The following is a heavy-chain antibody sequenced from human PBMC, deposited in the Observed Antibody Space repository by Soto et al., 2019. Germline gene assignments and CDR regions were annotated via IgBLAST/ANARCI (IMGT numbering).Heavy chain of an antibody. CDR2: ISYDGINK. V-gene: IGHV3-30*18. J-gene: IGHJ4*02. Sequence: GGSLRLSCAASGFTFSSYAMHWVRQAPGKGLEWVALISYDGINKYFVDSVKGRFTISRDNSKNMLYLQLTNLRAEDTALYYCAKDHRTTVTTRGVWYFDYWGQGTLVTVSS. D-gene: IGHD4-17*01. CDR1: GFTFSSYA. CDR3: AKDHRTTVTTRGVWYFDY.